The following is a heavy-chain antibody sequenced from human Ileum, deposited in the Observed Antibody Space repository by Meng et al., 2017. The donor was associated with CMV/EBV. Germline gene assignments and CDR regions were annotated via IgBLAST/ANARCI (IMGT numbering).Heavy chain of an antibody. J-gene: IGHJ4*02. Sequence: SETLSLTCTVSGGSISSSSYYWGWIRQPPGKGLEWIGSIYYSGSTYYNPSLKSRVTISVDTSKNQFSLKLSSVTAADTAVYYCARLIVVVPAAPFFDYWGQGTRVTGYS. V-gene: IGHV4-39*07. D-gene: IGHD2-2*01. CDR1: GGSISSSSYY. CDR3: ARLIVVVPAAPFFDY. CDR2: IYYSGST.